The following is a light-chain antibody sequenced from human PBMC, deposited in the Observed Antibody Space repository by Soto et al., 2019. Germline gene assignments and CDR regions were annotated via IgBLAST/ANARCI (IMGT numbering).Light chain of an antibody. CDR2: KAS. CDR1: QSISSW. V-gene: IGKV1-5*03. CDR3: QQYNSYSGT. J-gene: IGKJ1*01. Sequence: DIQMTQSPSTLSASVGDRVTITCRASQSISSWLAWYQQKPGKAPKLLIYKASNLESGVPSRFSGSESGTEFTLTISSLQPDDFATYYCQQYNSYSGTFGQGTKVDIK.